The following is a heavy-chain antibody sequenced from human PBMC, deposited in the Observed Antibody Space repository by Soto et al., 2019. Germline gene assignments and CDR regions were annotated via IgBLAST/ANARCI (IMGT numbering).Heavy chain of an antibody. V-gene: IGHV3-23*01. Sequence: GGSLRLSCVGSGFTFSSYAMSWVRRAPGKGLEWVSIISGSGGTIYYADSVKGRFTVSRDNSKNTVYLQMNSLRADDTAVFYCAKDRTYGGNTGFGHWGQGTLVTVSS. CDR2: ISGSGGTI. D-gene: IGHD4-17*01. J-gene: IGHJ1*01. CDR3: AKDRTYGGNTGFGH. CDR1: GFTFSSYA.